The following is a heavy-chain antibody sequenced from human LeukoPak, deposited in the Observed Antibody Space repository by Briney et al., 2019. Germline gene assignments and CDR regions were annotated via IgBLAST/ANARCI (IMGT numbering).Heavy chain of an antibody. J-gene: IGHJ4*02. CDR1: GYTFTSYA. V-gene: IGHV1-3*01. CDR3: ARGLTGNVDY. D-gene: IGHD7-27*01. CDR2: INPGNDNT. Sequence: ASVKVSCKASGYTFTSYAMHWVRQAPGQELEWVGWINPGNDNTKYSQKFQDRVTITRDTSASTAYMELSSLRSEDTAFYYCARGLTGNVDYWGQGTLVTVSS.